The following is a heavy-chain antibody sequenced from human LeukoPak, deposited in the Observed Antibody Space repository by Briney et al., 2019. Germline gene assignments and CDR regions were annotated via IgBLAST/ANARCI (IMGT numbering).Heavy chain of an antibody. Sequence: PGGSLRLSCAASGFTFSSYSMNWVRQAPGKGLEWVSSISSSSSYIYYADSVKGRFTISRDNAKNSLYLQMNSLRAEDTAVYYCARDLFLVAATFDYYYGMDVWGQGTTVTVSS. CDR3: ARDLFLVAATFDYYYGMDV. CDR2: ISSSSSYI. CDR1: GFTFSSYS. J-gene: IGHJ6*02. D-gene: IGHD2-15*01. V-gene: IGHV3-21*01.